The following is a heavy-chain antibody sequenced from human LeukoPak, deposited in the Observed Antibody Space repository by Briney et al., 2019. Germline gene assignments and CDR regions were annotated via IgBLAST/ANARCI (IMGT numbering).Heavy chain of an antibody. Sequence: PGGSLRLSCAASRFTFSSYTMSWVRQAPGKGVEWVLAIGGRGGSPYYAGSVKDRFPISRDNATNTLYQMNGLRAEDTAIYYGAKDPGELRSTNLVRGTHLDYWGQGTLVTVSS. J-gene: IGHJ4*02. D-gene: IGHD2-2*01. CDR3: AKDPGELRSTNLVRGTHLDY. V-gene: IGHV3-23*01. CDR1: RFTFSSYT. CDR2: IGGRGGSP.